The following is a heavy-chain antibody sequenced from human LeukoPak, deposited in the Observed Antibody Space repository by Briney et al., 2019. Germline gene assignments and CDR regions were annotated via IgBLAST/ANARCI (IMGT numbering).Heavy chain of an antibody. V-gene: IGHV1-69*13. D-gene: IGHD3-10*01. CDR2: IIPIFGTA. CDR3: ARDPGSRSFWSNSGMDV. J-gene: IGHJ6*02. CDR1: GGTFSSYA. Sequence: SVKVSCKASGGTFSSYAISWVRQAPGQGLEWMGGIIPIFGTANYAQKFQGRVTITADESTSTAYMELSSLRSEDTAVYYCARDPGSRSFWSNSGMDVWGQGTTVTVSS.